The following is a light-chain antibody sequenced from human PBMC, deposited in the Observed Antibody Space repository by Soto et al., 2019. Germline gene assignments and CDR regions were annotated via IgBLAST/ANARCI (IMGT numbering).Light chain of an antibody. V-gene: IGKV3-20*01. J-gene: IGKJ4*01. CDR1: QSVSSSY. Sequence: EIGLTQSPGILSLSPGERATLSCRASQSVSSSYLAWYQQKPGQAPRLLIYGASSRATGIPDRFSGSGSGTDFTLTISRLEPEDFAVYYCQQYGSSPLTFGGGTKVEIK. CDR3: QQYGSSPLT. CDR2: GAS.